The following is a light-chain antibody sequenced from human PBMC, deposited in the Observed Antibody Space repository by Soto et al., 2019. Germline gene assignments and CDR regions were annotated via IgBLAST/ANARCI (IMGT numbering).Light chain of an antibody. V-gene: IGKV3-15*01. Sequence: IVLTHSPATLSFSPGEIATLSFRASQSVASALAWYQQRPGQPPRVIMYGASVRSTGLPDRFSGSGSGTDFTLTISSLQSEDFAVYYCQQYNNWPWTFGQGTKVDIK. CDR3: QQYNNWPWT. CDR2: GAS. CDR1: QSVASA. J-gene: IGKJ1*01.